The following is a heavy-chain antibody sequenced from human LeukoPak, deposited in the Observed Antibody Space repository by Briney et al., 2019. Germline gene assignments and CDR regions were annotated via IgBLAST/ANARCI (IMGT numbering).Heavy chain of an antibody. CDR1: GFTFSGSA. V-gene: IGHV3-73*01. CDR3: ATYSSGWGDAFDI. D-gene: IGHD6-19*01. Sequence: GGSLRLSCAASGFTFSGSALHWVRQASGKGLEWVGRIRSTANGYATAYAASVKGRFTISRDDSKNTAYLQMDSLKTEDTAVYYCATYSSGWGDAFDIWGQGTMVTVSS. J-gene: IGHJ3*02. CDR2: IRSTANGYAT.